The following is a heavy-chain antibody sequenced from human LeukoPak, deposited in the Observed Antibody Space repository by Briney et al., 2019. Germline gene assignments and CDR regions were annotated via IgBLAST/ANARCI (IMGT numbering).Heavy chain of an antibody. J-gene: IGHJ4*02. CDR2: INPNSGGT. V-gene: IGHV1-2*06. CDR1: GYTFTGYY. D-gene: IGHD1-26*01. Sequence: GASVKVSCRASGYTFTGYYMHWVRQAPGQGLEWMGRINPNSGGTNYAQKFQGRVTMNRDTSISTAYMELSRLRSDDTAVYYCARAAPGEWELPPPEPRQFDYWGQGTLVTVSS. CDR3: ARAAPGEWELPPPEPRQFDY.